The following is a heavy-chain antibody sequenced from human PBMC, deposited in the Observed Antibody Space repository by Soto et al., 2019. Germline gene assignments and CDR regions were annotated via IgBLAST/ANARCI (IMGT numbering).Heavy chain of an antibody. V-gene: IGHV1-69*13. CDR1: GGTFSSYA. CDR3: ARVGGMEFWSEIMVSDYYGMDG. D-gene: IGHD3-10*01. J-gene: IGHJ6*02. Sequence: SVKVSCKASGGTFSSYAISWVRQAPGQGLEWMGGIIPIFGTANYAQKFQGRVTITADESTSTAYMELSSLRSEDTAVYYCARVGGMEFWSEIMVSDYYGMDGWGQGTTVTVAS. CDR2: IIPIFGTA.